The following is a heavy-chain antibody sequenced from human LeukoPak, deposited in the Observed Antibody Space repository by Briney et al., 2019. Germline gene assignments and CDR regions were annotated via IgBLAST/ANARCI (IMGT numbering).Heavy chain of an antibody. D-gene: IGHD3-22*01. J-gene: IGHJ3*02. CDR2: ISSSGSTI. Sequence: GGSLRLSCAASGFTFSSYSMNWVRQAPGKGLEWVSYISSSGSTIYYADSVKGRFTISRDNAKNSLYLQMNSLRAEDTAVYYCARSSDSSGYDAFDIWGQGTMVTVSS. CDR3: ARSSDSSGYDAFDI. V-gene: IGHV3-48*01. CDR1: GFTFSSYS.